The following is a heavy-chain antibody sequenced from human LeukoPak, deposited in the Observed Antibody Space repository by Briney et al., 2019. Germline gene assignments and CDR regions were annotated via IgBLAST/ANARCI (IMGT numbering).Heavy chain of an antibody. CDR3: AKDQRYDILTGYFEQDY. V-gene: IGHV3-23*01. CDR1: GFTFSSYA. Sequence: GGSLRLSCAASGFTFSSYAMSWVRQAPGKGLEWVSAISGSGGSTYYADSVKGRFTISRDNSKNTLYLQMNSLRAEDTAVYYRAKDQRYDILTGYFEQDYWGQGTLVTVSS. J-gene: IGHJ4*02. D-gene: IGHD3-9*01. CDR2: ISGSGGST.